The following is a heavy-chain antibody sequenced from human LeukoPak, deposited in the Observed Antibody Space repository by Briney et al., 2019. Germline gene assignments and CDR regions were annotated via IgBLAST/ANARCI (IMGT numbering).Heavy chain of an antibody. CDR3: AGGVSTSWYYFDS. CDR1: GFTFSSYS. CDR2: ISSSSSTI. Sequence: PGGSLRLSCAASGFTFSSYSMNWVRQAPGKGLEWVSYISSSSSTIYYADSVKGRFIISRDNAKNSLYLQMNSLRAEDTAVYFCAGGVSTSWYYFDSWGQGTLVTVSS. D-gene: IGHD6-13*01. J-gene: IGHJ4*02. V-gene: IGHV3-48*04.